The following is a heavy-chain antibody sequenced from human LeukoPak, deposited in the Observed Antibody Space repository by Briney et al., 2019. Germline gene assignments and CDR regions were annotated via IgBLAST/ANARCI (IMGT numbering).Heavy chain of an antibody. J-gene: IGHJ1*01. CDR3: TTVRGSSYQYFQR. CDR2: IKSKTDGGTT. CDR1: GFTFTNAW. Sequence: PGGSLRLSCASSGFTFTNAWMNWVRQAPGKGLEWVGRIKSKTDGGTTDYAAPVKGRFTISRDDSKTTLYLQMNSLKSEDTAVYYCTTVRGSSYQYFQRWGQGTLVTVSS. D-gene: IGHD6-13*01. V-gene: IGHV3-15*01.